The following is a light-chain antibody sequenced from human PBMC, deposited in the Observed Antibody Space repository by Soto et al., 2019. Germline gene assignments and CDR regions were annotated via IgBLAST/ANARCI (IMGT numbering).Light chain of an antibody. V-gene: IGKV3D-11*01. J-gene: IGKJ1*01. CDR2: DAS. CDR3: QQRSNWHQT. CDR1: QGVSSY. Sequence: EIVLTQSPATLSLSPGERATLSCRASQGVSSYLAWYQQKPGQAPRLLIYDASNRATGIPARFSGSGPGTDVTLTISSLEPEDFAVYYCQQRSNWHQTFGQGTKVEIK.